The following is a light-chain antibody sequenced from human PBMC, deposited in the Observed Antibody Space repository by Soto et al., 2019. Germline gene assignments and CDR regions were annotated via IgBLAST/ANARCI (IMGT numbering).Light chain of an antibody. CDR1: SSDVGRYNY. CDR3: SSYTTTYAVV. CDR2: EVS. J-gene: IGLJ2*01. Sequence: QSALTQPASVSGSPGQSITISCTGTSSDVGRYNYVSWYQQHPGKVPKLLISEVSKRPSGVSNRFSGSKSDNTASLTISGLQVEDEADYYCSSYTTTYAVVFGEGTKLTVL. V-gene: IGLV2-14*01.